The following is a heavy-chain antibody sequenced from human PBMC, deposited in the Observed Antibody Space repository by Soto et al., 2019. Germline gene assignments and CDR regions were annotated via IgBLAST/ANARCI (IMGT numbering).Heavy chain of an antibody. V-gene: IGHV4-34*01. D-gene: IGHD3-10*01. CDR1: GGSFSGYY. J-gene: IGHJ4*02. Sequence: QVQLQQWGAGLLKPSETLSLTCAVYGGSFSGYYWSWIRQPPGKGLEWIGEINHSGSTNYNPSLKSRVTIAVDTSKNQFPLRLSSVTAADTAVYYCARSFYGSGSYYSGGRPFYFDYWGQGTLVTVSS. CDR3: ARSFYGSGSYYSGGRPFYFDY. CDR2: INHSGST.